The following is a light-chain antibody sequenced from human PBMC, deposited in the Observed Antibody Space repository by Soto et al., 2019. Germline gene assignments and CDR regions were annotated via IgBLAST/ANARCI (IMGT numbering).Light chain of an antibody. Sequence: VGLTQSPSTVSSPPGERATLSCRASQTVNSRLAWYQHKHGQAPRLLIYHTSNRATGIPARFSGSGSGTDFTLTISSLQSEDFAVYYCQQYNNRSPWTFGQGTKVDIK. J-gene: IGKJ1*01. CDR2: HTS. CDR1: QTVNSR. CDR3: QQYNNRSPWT. V-gene: IGKV3-11*01.